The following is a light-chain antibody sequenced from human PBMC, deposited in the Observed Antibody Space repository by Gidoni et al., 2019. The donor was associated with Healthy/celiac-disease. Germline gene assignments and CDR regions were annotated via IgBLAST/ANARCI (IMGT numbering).Light chain of an antibody. CDR1: QSISSY. J-gene: IGKJ2*01. Sequence: DIQMTQSPSSLSASVGDRVTITCRASQSISSYLNWYQQKPGKAPKLLIYAASSLQSGVPSRFSGSGSGTDFTLTIRSLQPDDFASYYCPQSYSTPPMYTFGQGTKLEIK. CDR3: PQSYSTPPMYT. CDR2: AAS. V-gene: IGKV1-39*01.